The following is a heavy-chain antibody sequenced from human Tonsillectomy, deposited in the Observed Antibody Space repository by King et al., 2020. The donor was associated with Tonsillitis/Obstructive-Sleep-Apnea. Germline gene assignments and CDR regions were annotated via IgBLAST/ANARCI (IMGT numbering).Heavy chain of an antibody. D-gene: IGHD3-3*01. Sequence: VQLVESGGGLVKPGGSLRLSCAASGFTFSSYSMNWVRQAPGMGLEWVSSIISSSSYIYYADSVKGRFPISRDNAKNSLYLQMNSLRAEDTAVYYCARAEYYDFWSGYYRGGDYYYYMDVWGKGTTVTVSS. V-gene: IGHV3-21*01. CDR2: IISSSSYI. J-gene: IGHJ6*03. CDR3: ARAEYYDFWSGYYRGGDYYYYMDV. CDR1: GFTFSSYS.